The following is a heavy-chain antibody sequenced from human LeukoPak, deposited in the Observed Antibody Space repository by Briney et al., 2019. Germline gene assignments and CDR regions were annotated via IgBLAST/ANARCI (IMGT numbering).Heavy chain of an antibody. D-gene: IGHD3-10*01. Sequence: GASVKVSCKASGGTFSSYAISWVRQAPGQGLEWMGGIIPIFGTANYAQKFQGRVTMTTDESTSTAYMELSSLRSEDTAVYYCASSRYYYGSGRIKWILDYWGQGTLVTVSS. J-gene: IGHJ4*02. V-gene: IGHV1-69*05. CDR3: ASSRYYYGSGRIKWILDY. CDR1: GGTFSSYA. CDR2: IIPIFGTA.